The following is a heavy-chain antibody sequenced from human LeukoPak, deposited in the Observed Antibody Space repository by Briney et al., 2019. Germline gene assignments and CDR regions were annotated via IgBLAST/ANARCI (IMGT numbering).Heavy chain of an antibody. D-gene: IGHD3-3*01. CDR2: INHSGST. J-gene: IGHJ4*02. CDR3: ARVEYYDFWSGYQPVIDY. Sequence: PSETLSLTCAVYGGSFSGYYWSWIRQPPGKGLEWIGEINHSGSTNYNPSLKSRVTISVDTSKNQFSLKLSSVTAADTAVYYCARVEYYDFWSGYQPVIDYWGQGTLVTVSS. CDR1: GGSFSGYY. V-gene: IGHV4-34*01.